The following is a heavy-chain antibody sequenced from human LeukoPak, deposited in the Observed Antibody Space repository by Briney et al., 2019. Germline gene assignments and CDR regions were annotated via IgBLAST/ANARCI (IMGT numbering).Heavy chain of an antibody. D-gene: IGHD6-19*01. CDR2: IIPILGIA. CDR3: ARDLTDSSGSV. Sequence: SVKVSCKASGGTFSSYTISWVRQAPGQGLEWMGRIIPILGIANYAQKFQGRVTITADKSTCTAYMELSSLRSEDTAVYYCARDLTDSSGSVWGQGTLVTVSS. J-gene: IGHJ4*02. CDR1: GGTFSSYT. V-gene: IGHV1-69*04.